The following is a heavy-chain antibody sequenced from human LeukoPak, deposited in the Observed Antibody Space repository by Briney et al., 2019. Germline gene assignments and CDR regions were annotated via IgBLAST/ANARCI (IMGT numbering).Heavy chain of an antibody. V-gene: IGHV4-4*07. CDR1: GGSISSYY. Sequence: SETLSLTCTVSGGSISSYYWSWIRQPAGKGLEWIGRIYTSGSTNYNPSLKSRVTMSVDTSKNQFSLQLSSVTAADTAVYYCARAKAVAGPYYYYYYYMDVWGKGTTVTVSS. D-gene: IGHD6-19*01. CDR2: IYTSGST. J-gene: IGHJ6*03. CDR3: ARAKAVAGPYYYYYYYMDV.